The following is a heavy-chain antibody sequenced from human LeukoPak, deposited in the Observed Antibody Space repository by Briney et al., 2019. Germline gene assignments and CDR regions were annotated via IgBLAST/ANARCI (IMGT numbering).Heavy chain of an antibody. D-gene: IGHD3-10*01. Sequence: ASVKVSCKASGYTFTGYYMHWVRQAPGQGLEWMGWINPNSGGTNYAQKFQGRVTMTRDTSISTAYMELSRLRSDDTAVYYCARVWFALGPVNAFDIWGQGTMVTVSS. V-gene: IGHV1-2*02. CDR1: GYTFTGYY. CDR3: ARVWFALGPVNAFDI. J-gene: IGHJ3*02. CDR2: INPNSGGT.